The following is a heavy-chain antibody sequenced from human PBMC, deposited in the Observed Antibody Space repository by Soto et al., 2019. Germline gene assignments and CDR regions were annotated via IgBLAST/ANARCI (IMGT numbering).Heavy chain of an antibody. J-gene: IGHJ6*02. CDR3: ARDRYCTNGVCYKRVNYGMDV. CDR2: ISSSSSYT. CDR1: GFTFSDYY. Sequence: GGSLRLSCAASGFTFSDYYMSWIRQAPGKGLEWVSYISSSSSYTNYADSVKGRFTISRDNAKNSLYLQMNSLRAEDTAVYYCARDRYCTNGVCYKRVNYGMDVWGQGTTVTVPS. D-gene: IGHD2-8*01. V-gene: IGHV3-11*06.